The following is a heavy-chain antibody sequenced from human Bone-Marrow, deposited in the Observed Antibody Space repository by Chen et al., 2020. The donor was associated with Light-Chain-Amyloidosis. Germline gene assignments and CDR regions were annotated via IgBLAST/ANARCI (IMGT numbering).Heavy chain of an antibody. V-gene: IGHV5-51*01. CDR2: IYPDDSDA. Sequence: EVQLEQSGPEVKKPGDSLKISCKGSGYTFPNYWIGWVRQMPGKGLEWMGVIYPDDSDARYSPSFEGQVTISADKSITPAYLQWRSLKASDTAMYYCARRRDGYNFDYWGQGTLVTVSS. CDR3: ARRRDGYNFDY. J-gene: IGHJ4*02. CDR1: GYTFPNYW. D-gene: IGHD5-12*01.